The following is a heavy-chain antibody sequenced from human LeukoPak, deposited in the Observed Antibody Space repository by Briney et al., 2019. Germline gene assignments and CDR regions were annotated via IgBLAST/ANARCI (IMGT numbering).Heavy chain of an antibody. CDR3: ARDAAFGIEQQLAPTINWFDP. V-gene: IGHV4-34*01. J-gene: IGHJ5*02. CDR2: INHSGST. D-gene: IGHD6-13*01. Sequence: KSSETLSLTCAVYGGSISGYYWSWIRQPPGKGLEWIGEINHSGSTYYNPSLKSRVTISVDTSKNQFSLKLSSVTAADTAVYYCARDAAFGIEQQLAPTINWFDPWGQGTLVTVSS. CDR1: GGSISGYY.